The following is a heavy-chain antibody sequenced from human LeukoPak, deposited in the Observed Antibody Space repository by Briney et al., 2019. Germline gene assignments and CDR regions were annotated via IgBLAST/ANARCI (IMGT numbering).Heavy chain of an antibody. V-gene: IGHV4-61*02. J-gene: IGHJ5*02. CDR3: ARGGRQWLVKAGSWDNWFDP. CDR1: GGSISNGGYY. D-gene: IGHD6-19*01. CDR2: IYTSGST. Sequence: PSETLSLTCTVSGGSISNGGYYWSWIRQPAGKGLEWIGRIYTSGSTNYNPSLKSRVTISVDKSKNQFSLKLSSVTAADTAVYYCARGGRQWLVKAGSWDNWFDPWGQGTLVTVSS.